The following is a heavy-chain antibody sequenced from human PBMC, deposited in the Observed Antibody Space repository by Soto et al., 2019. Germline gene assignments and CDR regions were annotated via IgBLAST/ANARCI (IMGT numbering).Heavy chain of an antibody. Sequence: QVQLVESGGGVVQPGRSLRLSCAASGFTFRNHAMHWVRQAPGKGLEWVGLIWYDGTSKYYADSVKGRFTISRDNSKNTLYLEMNRLRVEDTAIYYCAREQGVVIIKDHWGQGTLVTVSS. CDR3: AREQGVVIIKDH. V-gene: IGHV3-33*08. CDR1: GFTFRNHA. D-gene: IGHD2-8*01. J-gene: IGHJ4*02. CDR2: IWYDGTSK.